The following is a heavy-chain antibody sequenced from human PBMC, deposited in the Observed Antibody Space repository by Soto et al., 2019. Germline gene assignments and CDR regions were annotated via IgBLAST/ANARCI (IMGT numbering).Heavy chain of an antibody. Sequence: WSLRLSCAAAGFMFSSYGMSWVRQAPGKGLQWVATIHPSGGSTHYAESVRGRFTISRDNSRDTLYLQMNSLRAEDTAVYYCAKDPSTGPPDCWGQGALVNVSS. J-gene: IGHJ4*02. CDR2: IHPSGGST. CDR1: GFMFSSYG. D-gene: IGHD3-9*01. CDR3: AKDPSTGPPDC. V-gene: IGHV3-23*01.